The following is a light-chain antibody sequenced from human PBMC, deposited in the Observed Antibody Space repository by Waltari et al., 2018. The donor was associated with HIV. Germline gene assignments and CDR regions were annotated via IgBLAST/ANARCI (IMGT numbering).Light chain of an antibody. V-gene: IGLV2-8*01. Sequence: ISCSGTISDVVGYNYVSWYQQYPGKAPKLMIYEATKRPSGVPDRFSGSKSDNTASLTVSGLQAEDEADYYCSAYAGSNNWVFGGGTKLTVL. CDR3: SAYAGSNNWV. CDR1: ISDVVGYNY. J-gene: IGLJ3*02. CDR2: EAT.